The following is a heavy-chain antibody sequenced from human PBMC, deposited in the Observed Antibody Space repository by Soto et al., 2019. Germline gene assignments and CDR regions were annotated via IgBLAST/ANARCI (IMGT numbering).Heavy chain of an antibody. V-gene: IGHV3-73*01. D-gene: IGHD3-22*01. CDR1: GCTISGSD. CDR2: MRHKANSYAT. J-gene: IGHJ3*02. CDR3: TRPWYYYDSSPLDGAFDI. Sequence: QPGESLRLTCTASGCTISGSDLHWVRQASEKGLEWIGRMRHKANSYATAYAASVKGRFTISRDDSKNTAYLQMNSLKTEDTAVYYCTRPWYYYDSSPLDGAFDIWGQGTMVTVSS.